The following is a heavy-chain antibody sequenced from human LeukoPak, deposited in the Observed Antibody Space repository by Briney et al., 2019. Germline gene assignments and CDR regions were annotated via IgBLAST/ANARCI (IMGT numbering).Heavy chain of an antibody. J-gene: IGHJ4*02. CDR1: GFTFSSFP. CDR3: TDAVAG. CDR2: ISTDGSYK. V-gene: IGHV3-30*14. D-gene: IGHD4-23*01. Sequence: GKSLRLSCAVSGFTFSSFPFHWVRQAPGKGLEWVAAISTDGSYKYHGDSVKGRFTISRDNSKNTLYLQMNSLRVEDTAVYYCTDAVAGWGQGTLVTVSS.